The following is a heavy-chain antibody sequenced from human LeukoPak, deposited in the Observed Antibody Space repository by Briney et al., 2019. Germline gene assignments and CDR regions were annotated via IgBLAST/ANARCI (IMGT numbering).Heavy chain of an antibody. V-gene: IGHV4-34*01. CDR3: ARHYCSSTSCYTASRRSFDY. J-gene: IGHJ4*02. CDR1: GGSFSGYY. CDR2: INHSGST. Sequence: SETLPLTCAVYGGSFSGYYWSWIRQPPGKGLEWIGEINHSGSTNYNPSLKSRVTISVDTSKNQFSLRLSSVTAADTAVYYCARHYCSSTSCYTASRRSFDYWGQGTLVTVSS. D-gene: IGHD2-2*02.